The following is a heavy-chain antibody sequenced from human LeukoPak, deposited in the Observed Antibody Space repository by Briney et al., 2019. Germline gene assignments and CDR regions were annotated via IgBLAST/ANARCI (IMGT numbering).Heavy chain of an antibody. V-gene: IGHV3-21*01. CDR1: GFTFSSYS. CDR3: ARAAIAAAGPFDY. J-gene: IGHJ4*02. CDR2: ISSSSSYI. Sequence: GGSLRLSCAASGFTFSSYSMNWVRQAPGKGLEWVSSISSSSSYIYYADSVKGRFTISRDNARNSLYLQMNSLRAEDTAVYYCARAAIAAAGPFDYWGQGTLVTVSS. D-gene: IGHD6-13*01.